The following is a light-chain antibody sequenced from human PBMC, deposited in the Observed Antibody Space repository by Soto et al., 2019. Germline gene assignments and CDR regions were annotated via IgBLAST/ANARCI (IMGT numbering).Light chain of an antibody. CDR1: SSDVGGYNY. J-gene: IGLJ2*01. Sequence: QSAPTQPPSASGSPGQSVTFYCTGTSSDVGGYNYVSWYQQYPGKAPKLMIYEVYKRPSGVPDRFSGSKSGNTASLTVSGLQPEDEADYYFSAYAGSSTGVFGGGTKVTVL. CDR3: SAYAGSSTGV. CDR2: EVY. V-gene: IGLV2-8*01.